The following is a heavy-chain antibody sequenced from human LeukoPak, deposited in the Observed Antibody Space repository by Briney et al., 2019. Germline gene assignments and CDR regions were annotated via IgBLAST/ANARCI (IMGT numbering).Heavy chain of an antibody. J-gene: IGHJ4*02. Sequence: GSLRLSCAASGGSFSRFGMNCGRQAPGEGGGWISYISGFDNTLYYADSVKGRFTISRDNAKNSLFLQMNSLRAEDTAVYYFARRLDYGDYCSLGLWGQGTLVTVSS. D-gene: IGHD4-17*01. CDR3: ARRLDYGDYCSLGL. V-gene: IGHV3-48*03. CDR1: GGSFSRFG. CDR2: ISGFDNTL.